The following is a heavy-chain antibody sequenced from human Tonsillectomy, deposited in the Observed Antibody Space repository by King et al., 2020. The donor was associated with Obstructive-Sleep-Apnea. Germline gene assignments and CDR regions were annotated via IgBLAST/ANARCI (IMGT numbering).Heavy chain of an antibody. CDR3: ASGPSGPRDYFDS. CDR2: ISHSGST. J-gene: IGHJ4*02. Sequence: QLQESGPGLVKPSETLSLTCTVSGYSISSAYYWVWIRQPPGKGLGWIGSISHSGSTYYNPSLKSRVTISLDTSKNQFSLRLTSVTAADTAVYYCASGPSGPRDYFDSWGQGTLVTVSS. D-gene: IGHD2-8*02. V-gene: IGHV4-38-2*02. CDR1: GYSISSAYY.